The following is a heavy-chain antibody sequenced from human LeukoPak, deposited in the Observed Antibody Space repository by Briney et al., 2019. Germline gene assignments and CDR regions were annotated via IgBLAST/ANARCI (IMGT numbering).Heavy chain of an antibody. D-gene: IGHD3-9*01. CDR3: ARVVPLRYFDWTDAFDI. J-gene: IGHJ3*02. CDR2: IYHSGST. Sequence: PSETLSLTCTVSGYSISSGYYWGWIRQPPGRGLDWIGSIYHSGSTYYNPSLKSRVTISVDTSKNQFSLKLSSATAADTAVYYCARVVPLRYFDWTDAFDIWGQGTMVTVSS. CDR1: GYSISSGYY. V-gene: IGHV4-38-2*02.